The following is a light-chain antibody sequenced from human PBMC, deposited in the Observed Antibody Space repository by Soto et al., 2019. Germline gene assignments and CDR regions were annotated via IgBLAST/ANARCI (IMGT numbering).Light chain of an antibody. CDR2: GAS. CDR1: QAVYSSL. V-gene: IGKV3-20*01. Sequence: LSNSPGAVSLKQGERATLCCRVTQAVYSSLLAWYQQKPGQAPRLLIYGASSRATGIPDRFSGSGSGTDFTLSISRLEVEDFAVYHCQHYGIAPIPFGQ. J-gene: IGKJ5*01. CDR3: QHYGIAPIP.